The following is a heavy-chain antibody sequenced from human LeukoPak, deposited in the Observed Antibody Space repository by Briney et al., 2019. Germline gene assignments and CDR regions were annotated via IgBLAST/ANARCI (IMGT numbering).Heavy chain of an antibody. J-gene: IGHJ4*02. V-gene: IGHV1-46*01. CDR2: INPSGSST. Sequence: ASVKVSCKASGYTFTNYYIHWVRQAPGQGLEWMGIINPSGSSTSYAQKFQGRVTMTRDTSTSTVNMELSNLRSEDTAVYYCAYYHVNEEPPTFWGQGTLVTVSS. D-gene: IGHD1-1*01. CDR1: GYTFTNYY. CDR3: AYYHVNEEPPTF.